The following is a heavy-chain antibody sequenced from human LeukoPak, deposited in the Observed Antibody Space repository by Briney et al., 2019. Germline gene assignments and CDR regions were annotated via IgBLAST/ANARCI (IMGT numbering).Heavy chain of an antibody. D-gene: IGHD1-26*01. J-gene: IGHJ4*02. CDR2: INSDGSST. Sequence: GGSLRLSCAASGFTFSSYAMNWVRQAPGQGLVWVSRINSDGSSTSYADSVKGRFTISRDNAKNTLYLQMNSLRAEDTAVYYCARDMYSGSLWSWGQGTLVTVSS. CDR3: ARDMYSGSLWS. CDR1: GFTFSSYA. V-gene: IGHV3-74*01.